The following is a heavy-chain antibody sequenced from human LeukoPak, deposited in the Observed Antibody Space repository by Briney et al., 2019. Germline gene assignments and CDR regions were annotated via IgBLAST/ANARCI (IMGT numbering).Heavy chain of an antibody. V-gene: IGHV3-53*01. CDR1: GFTVSSNH. J-gene: IGHJ4*02. CDR2: IYSGGST. CDR3: ASHRSTWYGFDH. D-gene: IGHD6-13*01. Sequence: PEGSLRLSCAASGFTVSSNHMSWVRQAPGKGLEWVSLIYSGGSTYYADSVKGRFTISRDNSKNTLYLQMNSLRAEDTAVYYCASHRSTWYGFDHWGQGTLVTVSS.